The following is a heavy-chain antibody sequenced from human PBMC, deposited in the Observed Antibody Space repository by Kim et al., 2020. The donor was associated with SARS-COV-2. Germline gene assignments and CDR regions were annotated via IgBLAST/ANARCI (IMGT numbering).Heavy chain of an antibody. Sequence: SETLSLTCAVSGGSISSSNWWSWVRQPPGKGLEWIGEIYHSGSTNYNPSLKSRVTISVDKSKNQFSLKLSSVTAADTAVYYCARGSGYCSGGSCPTFDYWGQGTLVTVSS. CDR1: GGSISSSNW. D-gene: IGHD2-15*01. V-gene: IGHV4-4*02. CDR2: IYHSGST. CDR3: ARGSGYCSGGSCPTFDY. J-gene: IGHJ4*02.